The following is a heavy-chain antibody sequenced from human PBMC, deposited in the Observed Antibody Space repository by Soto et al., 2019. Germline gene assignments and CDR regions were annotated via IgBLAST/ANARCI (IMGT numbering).Heavy chain of an antibody. CDR1: GFTFSTTG. CDR2: ISHDGGAK. J-gene: IGHJ5*02. D-gene: IGHD6-19*01. CDR3: AKDLYGAGWYNYFDP. Sequence: QVQLVESGGGVVQPGRSLRLSCAASGFTFSTTGMHWVRQAPGKGLEWMAMISHDGGAKYYADSVKGRFTISRDTSNNTLYLQMNSLRPEDTAVYHCAKDLYGAGWYNYFDPWGQGTLVTVSS. V-gene: IGHV3-30*18.